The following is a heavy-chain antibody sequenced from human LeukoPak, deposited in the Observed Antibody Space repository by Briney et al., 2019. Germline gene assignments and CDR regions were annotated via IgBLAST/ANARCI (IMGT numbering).Heavy chain of an antibody. Sequence: PSETLSLTCTVSGGSISSYYWSWIRQPAGKGLEWIGRIYTSGSTNYNPSLKSRVTMSVDTSKNQFSLKLSSVTAADTAVYYCAIEIVRYYDSSGRFDYWGQGTLVTVAS. CDR1: GGSISSYY. V-gene: IGHV4-4*07. CDR2: IYTSGST. J-gene: IGHJ4*02. D-gene: IGHD3-22*01. CDR3: AIEIVRYYDSSGRFDY.